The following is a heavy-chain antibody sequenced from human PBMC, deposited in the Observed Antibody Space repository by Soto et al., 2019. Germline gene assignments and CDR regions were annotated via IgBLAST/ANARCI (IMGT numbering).Heavy chain of an antibody. Sequence: SVKVSCKASGGTFSSYAISWVRQAPGQGLEWMGGIIPILGTANYAQKFQGRVTITADESTSTAYMELSSLRSEDTAVYYCARERYCSGGSCYSGWFDPWGQGTLVTVSS. V-gene: IGHV1-69*13. CDR1: GGTFSSYA. CDR2: IIPILGTA. CDR3: ARERYCSGGSCYSGWFDP. D-gene: IGHD2-15*01. J-gene: IGHJ5*02.